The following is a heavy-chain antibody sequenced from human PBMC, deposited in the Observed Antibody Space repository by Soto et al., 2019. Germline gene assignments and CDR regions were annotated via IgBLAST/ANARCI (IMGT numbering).Heavy chain of an antibody. CDR1: GYAFTSYW. V-gene: IGHV5-51*01. J-gene: IGHJ6*02. CDR2: IYPSNSNT. CDR3: ARHAPVVKDALNWGKFYYYGMDV. Sequence: GESLKISCKGSGYAFTSYWIGWVRQMPGQGLEWMGIIYPSNSNTRYSPSFQGQVTISADKSISTAYLQWSSLKAPDTAMYYCARHAPVVKDALNWGKFYYYGMDVWGQGTTVTVSS. D-gene: IGHD3-16*01.